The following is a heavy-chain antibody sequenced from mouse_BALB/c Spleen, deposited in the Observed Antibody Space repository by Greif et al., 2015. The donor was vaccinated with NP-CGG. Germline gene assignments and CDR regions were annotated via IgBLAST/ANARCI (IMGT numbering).Heavy chain of an antibody. J-gene: IGHJ4*01. CDR3: GIYYGYGGYAMDY. Sequence: QVQLQQSGPELVKPGASVKMSCKASGYTFTDYVISWVKQRTGQGLEWIGEIYPGSGSTYYNEKFKGKATLTADKSSNTAYMQLSSLTSEDSAVYFCGIYYGYGGYAMDYWGQGTSVTVSS. CDR1: GYTFTDYV. D-gene: IGHD1-2*01. CDR2: IYPGSGST. V-gene: IGHV1-77*01.